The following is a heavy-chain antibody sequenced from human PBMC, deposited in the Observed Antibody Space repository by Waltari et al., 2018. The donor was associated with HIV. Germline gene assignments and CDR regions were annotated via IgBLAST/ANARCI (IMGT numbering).Heavy chain of an antibody. CDR1: GFIFSGYG. CDR2: ISHDGNIK. V-gene: IGHV3-30*18. CDR3: TKDLYEHCSGGSCYSEYFQD. Sequence: QVQLVQSGGGVVQPGRSLRLSCAASGFIFSGYGMHWVRQAPGKGLQWVAFISHDGNIKEDGESVKGRFTVSRDNPKKKLYLQMSSVRAEDTAVYFCTKDLYEHCSGGSCYSEYFQDWGQGTRVTVSS. J-gene: IGHJ1*01. D-gene: IGHD2-15*01.